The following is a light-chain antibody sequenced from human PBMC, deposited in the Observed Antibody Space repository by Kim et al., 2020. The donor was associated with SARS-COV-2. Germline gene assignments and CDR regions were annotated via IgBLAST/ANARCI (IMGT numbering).Light chain of an antibody. J-gene: IGLJ2*01. CDR2: QHD. CDR3: QAWDSSAAV. Sequence: VSPEQTARITCSGDKLGDKYAFWYQQKPGQSPVLVMFQHDKRPSGISQRFSGSNSGNTAILTISGTRTIDEADYYCQAWDSSAAVFGGGTKLIVL. CDR1: KLGDKY. V-gene: IGLV3-1*01.